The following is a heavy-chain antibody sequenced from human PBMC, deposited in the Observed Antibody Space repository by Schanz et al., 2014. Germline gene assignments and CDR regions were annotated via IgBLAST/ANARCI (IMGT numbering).Heavy chain of an antibody. CDR3: TRLRRADPNGFDV. D-gene: IGHD6-19*01. V-gene: IGHV1-69*04. Sequence: QVQLVQSGAEVKKPGASVKVSCKASGYTFSSYGLSWVRQAPGQGLEWLGRIMPLRGIGNNAWKFQDRLTITADKSMNITYMELSSLGTEDTAVYYCTRLRRADPNGFDVWGQGTTVTVS. CDR2: IMPLRGIG. CDR1: GYTFSSYG. J-gene: IGHJ6*02.